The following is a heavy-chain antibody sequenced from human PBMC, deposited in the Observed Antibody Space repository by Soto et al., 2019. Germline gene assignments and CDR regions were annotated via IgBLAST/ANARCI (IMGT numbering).Heavy chain of an antibody. CDR2: INPNSGGT. V-gene: IGHV1-2*04. CDR1: GYTFTGYY. D-gene: IGHD4-17*01. J-gene: IGHJ6*02. Sequence: GASVKVSCKASGYTFTGYYMHWVRQAPGQGLEWMGWINPNSGGTNYAQKFQGWVTMTRDTSISTAYMELSRLRSDDTAVYYCAREVITVATYYYYGMDVWGQGTTVTVSS. CDR3: AREVITVATYYYYGMDV.